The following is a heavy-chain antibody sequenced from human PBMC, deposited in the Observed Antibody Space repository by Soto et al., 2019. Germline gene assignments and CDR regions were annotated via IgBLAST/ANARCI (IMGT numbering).Heavy chain of an antibody. Sequence: SETLSLTCPVSGGSINSGVYYWSWIRQHPGKGLEWIGYIYNSVITYYNPSLKSRVTISLNTSENQFSLKLSSVTAADTAVYYCARGVYPWGQGTLVTVSS. CDR1: GGSINSGVYY. J-gene: IGHJ5*02. CDR2: IYNSVIT. V-gene: IGHV4-31*03. D-gene: IGHD6-13*01. CDR3: ARGVYP.